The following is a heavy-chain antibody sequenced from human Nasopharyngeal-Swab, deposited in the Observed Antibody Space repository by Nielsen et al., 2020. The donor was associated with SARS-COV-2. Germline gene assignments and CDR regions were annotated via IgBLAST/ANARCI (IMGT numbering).Heavy chain of an antibody. Sequence: GGSLRLSCAASGFTFDDYGMSWVRQAPGKGLEWVSGINWNGGSTGYADSVKGRFTISRDHAKNSLYLQMNSLRAEDTALYYCARAGDIVLMVYAISDYYYGMDVWGQGTTVTVSS. D-gene: IGHD2-8*01. CDR3: ARAGDIVLMVYAISDYYYGMDV. V-gene: IGHV3-20*04. CDR2: INWNGGST. J-gene: IGHJ6*02. CDR1: GFTFDDYG.